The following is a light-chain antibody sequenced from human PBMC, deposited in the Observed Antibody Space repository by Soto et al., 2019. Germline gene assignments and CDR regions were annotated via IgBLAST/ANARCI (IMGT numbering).Light chain of an antibody. Sequence: DIQMTQSPSTLSASVGDRVTITCRASQSMNEWLAWYQQKPGKAPKVLIYDASSLQSGVPSRFSGSGSGTEFTLTIDSLQPDDVATYYCLRYNAFSQTFGQGTKVEI. V-gene: IGKV1-5*01. CDR1: QSMNEW. CDR3: LRYNAFSQT. CDR2: DAS. J-gene: IGKJ1*01.